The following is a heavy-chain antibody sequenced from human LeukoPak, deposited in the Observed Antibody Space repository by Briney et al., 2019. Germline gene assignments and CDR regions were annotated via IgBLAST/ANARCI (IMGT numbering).Heavy chain of an antibody. V-gene: IGHV1-69*13. J-gene: IGHJ6*02. CDR1: GGTFSSYA. D-gene: IGHD3-3*01. Sequence: ASVKVSCKASGGTFSSYAISWVRQAPGQGLEWMGGIIPIFGTANYAQKFQGRVTITADESTSTAYMELSSLRSEDTAVYYCARSTYYDFWSGPGQYGMDVWGQGTTVTVSS. CDR3: ARSTYYDFWSGPGQYGMDV. CDR2: IIPIFGTA.